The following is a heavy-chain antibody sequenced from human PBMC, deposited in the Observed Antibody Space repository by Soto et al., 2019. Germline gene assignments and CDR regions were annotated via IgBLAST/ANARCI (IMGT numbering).Heavy chain of an antibody. D-gene: IGHD4-4*01. V-gene: IGHV3-33*01. Sequence: QVQLVESGGGVVQPGRSLRLSCAASGFTFSSYGMHWVRQAPGKGLEWVAVIWYDGSNKYYADSVKGRCTISRDNSKNTLYLQMNSLRAEDTAVYYCARGAGYSLAYFDFWGQGTLVTVSS. J-gene: IGHJ4*02. CDR2: IWYDGSNK. CDR3: ARGAGYSLAYFDF. CDR1: GFTFSSYG.